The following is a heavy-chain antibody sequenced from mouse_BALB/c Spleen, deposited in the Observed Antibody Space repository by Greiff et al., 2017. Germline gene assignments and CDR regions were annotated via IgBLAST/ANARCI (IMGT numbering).Heavy chain of an antibody. CDR2: ISSGGST. Sequence: VMLVESGGGLVKPGGSLKLSCAASGFTFSSYAMSWVRQTPEKRLEWVASISSGGSTYYPDSVKGRFTISRDNAKNTLYLQMSSLKSEDTAMYYCARKTSYYFDYWGQGTTLTVSS. V-gene: IGHV5-6-5*01. CDR1: GFTFSSYA. CDR3: ARKTSYYFDY. J-gene: IGHJ2*01.